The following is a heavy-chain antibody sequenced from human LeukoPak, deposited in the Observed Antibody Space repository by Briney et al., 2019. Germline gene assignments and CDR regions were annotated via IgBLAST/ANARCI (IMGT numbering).Heavy chain of an antibody. V-gene: IGHV1-46*01. CDR3: ARDNSVGDNAWWFDP. Sequence: ASVKVSCKASGYTFTSYYMHWVRQAPGQGLEWMGLINPTGGSTGYAQKFQGRVTMTRDMSTSTDYMESSSLRSEDTAIYYCARDNSVGDNAWWFDPRGQGTLVTVSS. CDR2: INPTGGST. J-gene: IGHJ5*02. CDR1: GYTFTSYY. D-gene: IGHD1-26*01.